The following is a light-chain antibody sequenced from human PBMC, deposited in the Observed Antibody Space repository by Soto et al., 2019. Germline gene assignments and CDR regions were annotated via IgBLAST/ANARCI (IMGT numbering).Light chain of an antibody. Sequence: DIQMTQSPSTLSASVGDRVTITCRASQTIYNYLNWYQQKPGKSPKLLIYAASNLQSGVPSRFSGSGSGTEFTLTINSLQPEDFATYYCQQSYTTPPRTFGPGTKVDIK. J-gene: IGKJ1*01. CDR1: QTIYNY. CDR2: AAS. V-gene: IGKV1-39*01. CDR3: QQSYTTPPRT.